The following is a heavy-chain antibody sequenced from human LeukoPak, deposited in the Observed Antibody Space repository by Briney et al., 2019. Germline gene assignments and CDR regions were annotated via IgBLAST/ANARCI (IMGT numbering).Heavy chain of an antibody. D-gene: IGHD6-19*01. Sequence: PGGSLRLSCAASGFSFSGYTMHWVRQAPGKGLEGVAVISYDGSEKYYADSVRGRFTISRDSSKDTLFLQMDSLRPEDTAVYFCARDPHRLVDASGGYFDYWGQGTLVTVSS. CDR3: ARDPHRLVDASGGYFDY. J-gene: IGHJ4*02. CDR2: ISYDGSEK. CDR1: GFSFSGYT. V-gene: IGHV3-30*07.